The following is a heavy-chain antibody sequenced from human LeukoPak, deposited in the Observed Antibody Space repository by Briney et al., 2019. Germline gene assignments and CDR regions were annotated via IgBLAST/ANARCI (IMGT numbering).Heavy chain of an antibody. Sequence: GASVKVSYKASGYTFSSYGISWVRQAPGQGPEWMGWISAYNGKTKYAQKLQGRVTMTTETSTSTAYMELRSLRSDDTAVYYCARARQQLVWANWFDPWGQGTLVTVSS. CDR2: ISAYNGKT. J-gene: IGHJ5*02. D-gene: IGHD6-13*01. CDR1: GYTFSSYG. CDR3: ARARQQLVWANWFDP. V-gene: IGHV1-18*01.